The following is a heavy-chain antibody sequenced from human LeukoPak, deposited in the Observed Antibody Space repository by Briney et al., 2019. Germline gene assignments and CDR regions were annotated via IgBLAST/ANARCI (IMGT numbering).Heavy chain of an antibody. J-gene: IGHJ1*01. Sequence: ASVTVSCKASGYTFSGYYMHWVRQAPGQGLEWMGWINPNSGGTNHAQKFQGRVTMTRDTSISTAYMELSRLRSDDTAVYYCAKGYPLSTTAAGTYFQHWGQGTLVTVSS. D-gene: IGHD6-13*01. CDR3: AKGYPLSTTAAGTYFQH. CDR2: INPNSGGT. CDR1: GYTFSGYY. V-gene: IGHV1-2*02.